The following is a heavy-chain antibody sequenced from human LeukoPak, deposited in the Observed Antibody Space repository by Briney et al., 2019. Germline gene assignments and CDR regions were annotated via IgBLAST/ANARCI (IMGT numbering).Heavy chain of an antibody. CDR2: IYHSGST. V-gene: IGHV4-61*01. Sequence: SETLSLTCTVSGGSVSSGSHPWSWIRQPPGKGLEWIGEIYHSGSTNYNPSLKSRVTISVDKSKNQFSLELSSVTAADTAVYYCARDGVLAAAGTNWFDPWGQGTLVTVSS. D-gene: IGHD6-13*01. J-gene: IGHJ5*02. CDR3: ARDGVLAAAGTNWFDP. CDR1: GGSVSSGSHP.